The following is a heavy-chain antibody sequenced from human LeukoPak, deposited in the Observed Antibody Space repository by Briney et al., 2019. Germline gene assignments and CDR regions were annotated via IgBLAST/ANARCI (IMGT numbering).Heavy chain of an antibody. D-gene: IGHD6-19*01. CDR3: AREGSRVLAVALDY. J-gene: IGHJ4*02. V-gene: IGHV3-48*03. CDR1: GFTFSSYE. Sequence: GGSLRISCAASGFTFSSYEMNWVRQAPGKGLEWVSYISSSGSTIYYADSVKGRFTISRDNAKNSLYLQMNSLRAEDTAVYYCAREGSRVLAVALDYWGQGTLVTVSS. CDR2: ISSSGSTI.